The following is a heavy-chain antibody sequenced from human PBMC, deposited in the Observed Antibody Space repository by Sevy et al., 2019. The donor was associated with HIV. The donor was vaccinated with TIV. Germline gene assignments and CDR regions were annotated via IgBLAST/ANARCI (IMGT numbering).Heavy chain of an antibody. V-gene: IGHV1-2*02. CDR1: GYTFTGYY. D-gene: IGHD2-21*01. J-gene: IGHJ3*02. Sequence: ASVKVSCKASGYTFTGYYMHWVRQAPGQGLEWMGWINPNSGGTNYAQKFQGRVTMTRDTSISTAYMELSRLRSDDTAVYYCARAIPYSHDAFDIWGQGTMVTVSS. CDR2: INPNSGGT. CDR3: ARAIPYSHDAFDI.